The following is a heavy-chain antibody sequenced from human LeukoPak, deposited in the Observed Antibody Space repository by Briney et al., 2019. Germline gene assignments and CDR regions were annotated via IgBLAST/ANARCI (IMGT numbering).Heavy chain of an antibody. Sequence: ASVKVSCKTSGYTFTSYYIHWVRQAPGQGLEWMGYIHPKTGGTKFAQQFRGRFTMTRDTSITTAYMELSGLTSGVTAIYYCARIEGGASSRYDWGQGTLVTVSS. CDR3: ARIEGGASSRYD. J-gene: IGHJ4*02. CDR1: GYTFTSYY. V-gene: IGHV1-2*02. D-gene: IGHD6-13*01. CDR2: IHPKTGGT.